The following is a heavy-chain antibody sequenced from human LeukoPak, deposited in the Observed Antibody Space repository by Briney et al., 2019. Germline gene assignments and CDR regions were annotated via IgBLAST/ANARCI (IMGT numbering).Heavy chain of an antibody. V-gene: IGHV3-48*02. D-gene: IGHD3-10*01. CDR3: ARGTYGSGFDY. Sequence: GGSLRLSCAASGFTFSGYTINWVRQAPGKGLEWVSSIISSGDTSYYTDSVKGRFTISRDNAKNSLYLQMNGLRDEDTAVYYCARGTYGSGFDYWGQGTMVTVSS. J-gene: IGHJ4*02. CDR1: GFTFSGYT. CDR2: IISSGDTS.